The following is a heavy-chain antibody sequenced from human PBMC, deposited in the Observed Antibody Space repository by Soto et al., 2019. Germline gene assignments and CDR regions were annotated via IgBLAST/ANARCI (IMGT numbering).Heavy chain of an antibody. D-gene: IGHD4-17*01. V-gene: IGHV1-8*01. CDR1: GYTFTSYD. CDR3: ARTLYGDNVDY. CDR2: MNPNSGNT. Sequence: ASVKVSCKASGYTFTSYDINWVPQATGQGLEWMGWMNPNSGNTSYAQKFQGRVTMTRNTSISTAYMELSSLRSEDTAVYYCARTLYGDNVDYWGQGTLVTVSS. J-gene: IGHJ4*02.